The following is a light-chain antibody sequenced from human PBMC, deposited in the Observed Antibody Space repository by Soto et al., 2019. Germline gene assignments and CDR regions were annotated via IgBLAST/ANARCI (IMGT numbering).Light chain of an antibody. V-gene: IGKV1-39*01. CDR1: QTIKNY. J-gene: IGKJ2*03. CDR3: QQYNNYLYS. CDR2: GAS. Sequence: DIQMTQSPSSLSASVGDRVTITCRTSQTIKNYLNWYRQKPGKVPEVLIYGASSLQRGVSSRFTGSASRTYFTLTINSLQPDDFATYYCQQYNNYLYSFGQGTKLEIK.